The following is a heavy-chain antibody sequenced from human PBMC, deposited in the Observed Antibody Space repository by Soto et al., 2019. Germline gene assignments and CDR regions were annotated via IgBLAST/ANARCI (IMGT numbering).Heavy chain of an antibody. Sequence: GGSLRLSCAASGFTFSSYWMHWVRQAPGKGLVWVSRINSDGSSTSYADSVKGRFTISRDNAKNTLYLQMNSLRAEDTAVYYCASSDFWSGYAFDIWGQGTMVTVSS. CDR3: ASSDFWSGYAFDI. D-gene: IGHD3-3*01. CDR2: INSDGSST. J-gene: IGHJ3*02. V-gene: IGHV3-74*01. CDR1: GFTFSSYW.